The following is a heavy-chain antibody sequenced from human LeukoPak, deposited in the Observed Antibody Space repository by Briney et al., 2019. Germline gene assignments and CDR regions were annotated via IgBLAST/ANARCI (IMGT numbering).Heavy chain of an antibody. CDR1: GFNFDDYG. J-gene: IGHJ5*02. CDR3: ARDLGQYYDTSDNWFDP. D-gene: IGHD3-22*01. Sequence: GGSLRLSCAASGFNFDDYGMSWVRQAPGKGLEWVSGSNWNGGNTGYADSVKGRFTISRDNAKNTLNLQMNSLRAEDTAVYYCARDLGQYYDTSDNWFDPWGQGTLVTVSS. V-gene: IGHV3-20*04. CDR2: SNWNGGNT.